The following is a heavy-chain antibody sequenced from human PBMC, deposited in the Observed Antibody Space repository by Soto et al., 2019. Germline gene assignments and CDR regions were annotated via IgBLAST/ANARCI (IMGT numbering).Heavy chain of an antibody. J-gene: IGHJ6*02. CDR3: ARETYYFGSGTYDDGMDV. CDR2: ISIYNDNT. V-gene: IGHV1-18*04. Sequence: ASVQVSCKASGFTFTSYGISWVRQAPGQGLEWMAWISIYNDNTKYAQKFQGRITMTTDTSTSTAYMELRSLRSDDTAVYYCARETYYFGSGTYDDGMDVWGQGTTVTVSS. CDR1: GFTFTSYG. D-gene: IGHD3-10*01.